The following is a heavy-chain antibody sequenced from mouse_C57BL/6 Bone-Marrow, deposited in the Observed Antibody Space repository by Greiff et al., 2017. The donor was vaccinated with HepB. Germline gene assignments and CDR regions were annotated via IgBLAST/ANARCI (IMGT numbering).Heavy chain of an antibody. D-gene: IGHD1-1*01. CDR1: GYSITSGYY. CDR3: ARDTTVRYFDV. Sequence: EVQLQQSGPGLVKPSQSLSLTCSVTGYSITSGYYWNWIRQFPGNKLEWMGYISYDGSNNYNPSLKNRISITRDTSKNQFFLKLNSVTTEDTATYYCARDTTVRYFDVWGTGATVTVSS. CDR2: ISYDGSN. V-gene: IGHV3-6*01. J-gene: IGHJ1*03.